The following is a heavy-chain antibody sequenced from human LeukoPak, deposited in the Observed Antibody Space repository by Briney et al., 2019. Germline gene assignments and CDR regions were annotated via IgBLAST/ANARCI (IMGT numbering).Heavy chain of an antibody. Sequence: GGSLRLSCTASGFTFGDYTMSWFRQAPGKGLEWVGFIRSKAYGGTTEYAASVKGRFTISGDDSKSIAYLQMNSLKTDDTAVYYCTSNTNYYYYYMDVWGKGTTVTVSS. CDR3: TSNTNYYYYYMDV. CDR2: IRSKAYGGTT. CDR1: GFTFGDYT. J-gene: IGHJ6*03. V-gene: IGHV3-49*03.